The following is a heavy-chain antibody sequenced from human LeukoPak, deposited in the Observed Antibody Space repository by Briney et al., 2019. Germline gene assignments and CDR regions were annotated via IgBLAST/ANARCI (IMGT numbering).Heavy chain of an antibody. D-gene: IGHD6-19*01. Sequence: SETLSLTCTVSGYSISTGYYWGWVRQTPGKGLEWLGTVFHTGATYYNPSLKSRVTISVDTSKNQFSLKLSSVTAADTAVYYCAREGSRGQWLVRDFDYWGQGTLVTVSS. CDR3: AREGSRGQWLVRDFDY. V-gene: IGHV4-38-2*02. CDR2: VFHTGAT. CDR1: GYSISTGYY. J-gene: IGHJ4*02.